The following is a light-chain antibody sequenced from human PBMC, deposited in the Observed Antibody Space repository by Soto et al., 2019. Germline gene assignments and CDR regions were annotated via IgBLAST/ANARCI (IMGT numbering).Light chain of an antibody. CDR1: SSDVGGYNY. V-gene: IGLV2-14*01. Sequence: QSVLTQSASVSGSPGQSITISCTGTSSDVGGYNYVSWYQQHPGKAPKLIIYDVSNRHSGVSTRFSGSKSGNTASLTISGLQAEDEADYSCSSYTSTNSWVFGGGTKLTVL. J-gene: IGLJ3*02. CDR2: DVS. CDR3: SSYTSTNSWV.